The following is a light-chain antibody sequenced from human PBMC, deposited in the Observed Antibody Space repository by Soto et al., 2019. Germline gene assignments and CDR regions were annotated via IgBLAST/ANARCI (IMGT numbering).Light chain of an antibody. J-gene: IGLJ7*01. Sequence: QSALTQPASVSGSPGQSITISCTGTSSDVGSYKLVSWYQQHPGKAPKLMISEVSKRPLGISDRFSGSKSGSTASLTISGIQAEDEADYYCCSYAGTSTHTVFGGGTQLTVI. CDR3: CSYAGTSTHTV. CDR2: EVS. CDR1: SSDVGSYKL. V-gene: IGLV2-23*02.